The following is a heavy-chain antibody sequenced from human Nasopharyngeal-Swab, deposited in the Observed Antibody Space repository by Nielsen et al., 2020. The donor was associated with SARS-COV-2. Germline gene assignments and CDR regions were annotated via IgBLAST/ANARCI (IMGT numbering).Heavy chain of an antibody. V-gene: IGHV3-74*01. Sequence: GGSLRLSCAASGFTFSSYWMHWVRQAPGKGLVWVSRINSDGSSTSYADSVKGRFTISRDNAKNTLYLQMNSLRAVDTAVYYCARGGAAAEGYYGMDVWGQGTTVTVSS. CDR2: INSDGSST. J-gene: IGHJ6*02. D-gene: IGHD6-13*01. CDR3: ARGGAAAEGYYGMDV. CDR1: GFTFSSYW.